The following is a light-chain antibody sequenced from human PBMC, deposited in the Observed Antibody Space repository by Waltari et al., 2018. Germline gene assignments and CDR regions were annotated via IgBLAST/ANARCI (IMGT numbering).Light chain of an antibody. Sequence: QSALTQSASVSGSPGQSITISCTGTSRDVGAYNLVSWYQQLPGRAPKLILSGVTKRPSGSSDRFSGSKSGNTASLTISGLQSEDEADYYCSSYTQSRTRVFGGGTKLTVL. CDR2: GVT. V-gene: IGLV2-23*02. CDR1: SRDVGAYNL. CDR3: SSYTQSRTRV. J-gene: IGLJ3*02.